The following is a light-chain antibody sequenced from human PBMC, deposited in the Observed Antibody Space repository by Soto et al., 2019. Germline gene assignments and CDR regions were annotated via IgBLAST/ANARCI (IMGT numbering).Light chain of an antibody. CDR3: QQYDFLPLT. Sequence: EVVLTQSPGTLSLSPGDRATLSCRASQSVSRNYLAWYQQKPGQTPRLLIFGASNRAADIPARFSASGSGTDFTLTINGLEPDDFAVYYCQQYDFLPLTFGGGTRL. CDR1: QSVSRNY. CDR2: GAS. J-gene: IGKJ4*01. V-gene: IGKV3-20*01.